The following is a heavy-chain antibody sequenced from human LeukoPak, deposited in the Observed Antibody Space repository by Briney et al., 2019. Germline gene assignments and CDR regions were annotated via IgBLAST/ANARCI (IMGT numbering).Heavy chain of an antibody. CDR2: IYTSGST. D-gene: IGHD3-22*01. V-gene: IGHV4-4*07. J-gene: IGHJ4*02. Sequence: PSETLSLTCTVSGGSISSYYWSWIRQPAGKGLEWIGRIYTSGSTNYNPSLKSRVTMSVDTSKNQFSLKLSSVTAADTAVYYCAREENYDSSGYRFDYWGQGTLVTVSS. CDR1: GGSISSYY. CDR3: AREENYDSSGYRFDY.